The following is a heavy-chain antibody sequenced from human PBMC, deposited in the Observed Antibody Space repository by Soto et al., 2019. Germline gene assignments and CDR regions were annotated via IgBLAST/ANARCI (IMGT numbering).Heavy chain of an antibody. CDR1: GFTFSSYG. Sequence: GGSLRLSCAASGFTFSSYGMHWVRQAPGKGLEWVAVIWYDGSNKYYADSVKGRFTISRDNSKNTLYLQMNSLRAEDTAVYYCARVVAVAGDAFDIWGQGTMVTV. CDR2: IWYDGSNK. V-gene: IGHV3-33*01. J-gene: IGHJ3*02. D-gene: IGHD6-19*01. CDR3: ARVVAVAGDAFDI.